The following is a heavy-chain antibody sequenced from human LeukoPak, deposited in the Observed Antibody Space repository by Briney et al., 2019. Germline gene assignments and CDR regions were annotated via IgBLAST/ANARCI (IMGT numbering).Heavy chain of an antibody. V-gene: IGHV4-34*01. Sequence: SETLSLTCAVYGGSFSGYYRSWVRQPPGKGLEWIGEINHSGSTNYNPSLKSRVPISVDTSKNQFSLKLSFVTAADTAVYYCARGRVVPAADYYYYGMDVWGKGTPVTVSS. CDR3: ARGRVVPAADYYYYGMDV. CDR2: INHSGST. J-gene: IGHJ6*04. D-gene: IGHD2-2*01. CDR1: GGSFSGYY.